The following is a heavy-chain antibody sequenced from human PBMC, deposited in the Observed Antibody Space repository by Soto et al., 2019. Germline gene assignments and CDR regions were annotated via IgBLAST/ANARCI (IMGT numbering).Heavy chain of an antibody. CDR2: INNSGRT. CDR1: GGSFSGYC. D-gene: IGHD3-3*01. J-gene: IGHJ6*02. Sequence: PSQTRSITCAVYGGSFSGYCWSCIRQPPGKGLEWIGEINNSGRTNYNPSLKSRVTISVDTSKNQFSLKLSSVTAADTAVYYCARGTYYDFWIGYPIPQYYYCYCMDVWARGATVPVSS. CDR3: ARGTYYDFWIGYPIPQYYYCYCMDV. V-gene: IGHV4-34*01.